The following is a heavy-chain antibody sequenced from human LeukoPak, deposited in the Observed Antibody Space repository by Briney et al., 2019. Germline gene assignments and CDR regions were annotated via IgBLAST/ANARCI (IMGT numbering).Heavy chain of an antibody. CDR2: ISGSGGSI. Sequence: GGSLRLSCAASGFTFSSYAMSWVRQAPAKGLEWVSAISGSGGSIYYADSVKGRFTISRDNAKNSLYLHMNSLRAEDTAVYYCARDYGGSSPFDYWGQGTLVTVSS. D-gene: IGHD4-23*01. CDR3: ARDYGGSSPFDY. V-gene: IGHV3-23*01. CDR1: GFTFSSYA. J-gene: IGHJ4*02.